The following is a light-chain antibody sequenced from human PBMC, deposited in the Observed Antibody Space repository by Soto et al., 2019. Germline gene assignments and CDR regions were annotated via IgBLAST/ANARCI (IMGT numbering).Light chain of an antibody. V-gene: IGKV3-20*01. CDR3: QQYGTSPWT. CDR1: QSLSTNY. Sequence: EIVLTQSPGTLSLSPGERATLSCRASQSLSTNYLGWFQQKPGQAPRLLIYAISNRATGIPDRFVGSGSGTDCTLTISGLEPEDFAVYFCQQYGTSPWTFGQGTTVEV. J-gene: IGKJ1*01. CDR2: AIS.